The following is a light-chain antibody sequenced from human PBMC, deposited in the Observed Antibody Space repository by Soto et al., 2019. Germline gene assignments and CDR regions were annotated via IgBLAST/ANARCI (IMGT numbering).Light chain of an antibody. Sequence: EIVLTQSPGTLSLSPGESATLSCRASQSVSSSQVAWYQQKPGQAPRLLIYGASSRATGIPDRFSGVGSETDFTLTISRLEPEDFAVYYCQQYDTSPHTFGQGTKQEIK. CDR2: GAS. CDR1: QSVSSSQ. V-gene: IGKV3-20*01. J-gene: IGKJ2*01. CDR3: QQYDTSPHT.